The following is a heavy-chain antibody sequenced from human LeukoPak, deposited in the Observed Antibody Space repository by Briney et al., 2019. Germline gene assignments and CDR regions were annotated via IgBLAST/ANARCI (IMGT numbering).Heavy chain of an antibody. V-gene: IGHV1-2*02. CDR1: GYTFSGYY. J-gene: IGHJ4*02. Sequence: ASVKVSCKASGYTFSGYYIHWVRHAPGQGLEWMGWVNPNSSGTNYGQNFQGRVTMTRDTSISTAYMELRGLTPDDTAVYYCARAGYYDSSGYYHPFDYWGQGIVVTVSS. CDR2: VNPNSSGT. CDR3: ARAGYYDSSGYYHPFDY. D-gene: IGHD3-22*01.